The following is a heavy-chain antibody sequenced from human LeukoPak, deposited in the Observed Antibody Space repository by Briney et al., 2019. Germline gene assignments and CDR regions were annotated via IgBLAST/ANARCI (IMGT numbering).Heavy chain of an antibody. D-gene: IGHD2-21*02. J-gene: IGHJ5*02. CDR3: STEGLAYCDGDCYS. CDR1: GFTFNNAW. CDR2: IKSKADGGAP. Sequence: PGGSLRLSCAASGFTFNNAWMSWVRQAPGKGLEWVGHIKSKADGGAPDYSAPVKGRSTISRDDSQNMLYLQMNTLKTEDTAVYYCSTEGLAYCDGDCYSWGQGTLVTVSS. V-gene: IGHV3-15*01.